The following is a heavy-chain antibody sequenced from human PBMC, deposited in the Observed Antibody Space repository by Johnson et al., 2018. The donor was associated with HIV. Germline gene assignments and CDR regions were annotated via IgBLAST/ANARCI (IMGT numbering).Heavy chain of an antibody. D-gene: IGHD4-17*01. J-gene: IGHJ3*02. CDR1: GFAFSNSA. CDR3: AKDGGGYGDYAYDAFDI. V-gene: IGHV3-23*04. CDR2: ISGTGDIT. Sequence: VQLVESGGGVVQPGRSLRLSCAASGFAFSNSAMNWVRQAPGKGLEWVSLISGTGDITYYADSVKGRFTISRDNSKNTLYLQMNSLRAEDTAVYYCAKDGGGYGDYAYDAFDIWGQGTMVTVSS.